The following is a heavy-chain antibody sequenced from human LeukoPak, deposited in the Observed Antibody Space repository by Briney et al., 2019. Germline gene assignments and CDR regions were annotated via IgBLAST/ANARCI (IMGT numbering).Heavy chain of an antibody. V-gene: IGHV3-7*01. D-gene: IGHD6-13*01. J-gene: IGHJ4*02. Sequence: GGSLRLSCAASGFTFSSYWMSWVRQAPGKGREWVANIKQDGSEKYYVDSVKGRFTISRDNAKNSLYLQMNSLRAEDTAVYYCARMHGGDSSSWPWNFDYWGQGTLVTVSS. CDR1: GFTFSSYW. CDR3: ARMHGGDSSSWPWNFDY. CDR2: IKQDGSEK.